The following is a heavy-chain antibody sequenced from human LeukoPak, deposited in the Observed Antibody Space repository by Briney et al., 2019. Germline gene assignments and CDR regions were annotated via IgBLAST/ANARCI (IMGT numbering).Heavy chain of an antibody. Sequence: RGSLRLSCAASLFTVSNNFMSWVRQAPGPGMEWLSVIYLGGTTCYPDSVRGRFTISRDNSKHTLYLQMNSLRVEDPPVYYCGGGDGHNYCDYWGQGTLVTVSS. CDR3: GGGDGHNYCDY. J-gene: IGHJ4*02. D-gene: IGHD5-24*01. V-gene: IGHV3-53*01. CDR1: LFTVSNNF. CDR2: IYLGGTT.